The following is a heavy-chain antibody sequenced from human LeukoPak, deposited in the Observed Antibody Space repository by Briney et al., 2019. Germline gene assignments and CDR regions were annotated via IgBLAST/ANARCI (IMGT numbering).Heavy chain of an antibody. Sequence: GASVRVSCKASGGTFSSYAISWVRQAPGQGLEWMGGFDPEDGETIYAQKFQGRVTMIEDTSTDTAYMELSSLRSEDTAVYYCATWGNPLVVAAHSEYYYYYMDVWGKGTTVTVSS. D-gene: IGHD2-15*01. CDR3: ATWGNPLVVAAHSEYYYYYMDV. V-gene: IGHV1-24*01. J-gene: IGHJ6*03. CDR1: GGTFSSYA. CDR2: FDPEDGET.